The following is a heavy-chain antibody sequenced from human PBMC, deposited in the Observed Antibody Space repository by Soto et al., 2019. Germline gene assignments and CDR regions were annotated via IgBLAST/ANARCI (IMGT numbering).Heavy chain of an antibody. CDR3: AKDRTARPQTDY. Sequence: EVQLLESGGGLVQPGGSLRLSCAASGFTFSSYAMSWVRQAPGKGLEWVSAISGSGGSTYYADSVKGRFTISRDNSENTLYLQMNSLRAEDTAVYYCAKDRTARPQTDYWGQGTLVTVSS. V-gene: IGHV3-23*01. CDR1: GFTFSSYA. CDR2: ISGSGGST. J-gene: IGHJ4*02.